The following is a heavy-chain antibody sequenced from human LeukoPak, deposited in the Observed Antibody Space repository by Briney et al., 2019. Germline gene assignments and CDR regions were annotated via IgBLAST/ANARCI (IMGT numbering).Heavy chain of an antibody. V-gene: IGHV1-2*02. CDR2: LNPNSGAT. D-gene: IGHD2/OR15-2a*01. CDR1: GYTFTANY. J-gene: IGHJ3*02. Sequence: ASVKVSCKTSGYTFTANYMQWVRQAPGQGLEWMGWLNPNSGATKYAQKFQGRVTMTRDTSISTAYMELSRLTSDDTAVYYCARYRCKTTSGCEDTDAFDTWGQGTMVTVSS. CDR3: ARYRCKTTSGCEDTDAFDT.